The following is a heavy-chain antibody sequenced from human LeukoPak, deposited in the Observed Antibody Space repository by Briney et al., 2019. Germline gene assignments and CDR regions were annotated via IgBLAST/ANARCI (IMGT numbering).Heavy chain of an antibody. CDR2: IRSKTADGTT. Sequence: GGSLRLSCAASGSDFINAWMSWVRQAPGKGLEWVGHIRSKTADGTTDYAAPVKGRFTISRDDSKNRIYLQMDSLKTEDTAVYYCATAHLAVTDINQWGQGTLVTVYS. CDR1: GSDFINAW. D-gene: IGHD6-19*01. J-gene: IGHJ4*02. V-gene: IGHV3-15*01. CDR3: ATAHLAVTDINQ.